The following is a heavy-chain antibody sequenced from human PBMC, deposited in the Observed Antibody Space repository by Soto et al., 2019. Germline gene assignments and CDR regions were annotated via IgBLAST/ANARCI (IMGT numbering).Heavy chain of an antibody. CDR2: INPNSGGT. D-gene: IGHD3-3*01. CDR3: ARGGPFGVVIIPYYYYGMDV. CDR1: GYTFTGYY. V-gene: IGHV1-2*04. J-gene: IGHJ6*02. Sequence: ASVKVSCKASGYTFTGYYMHWVRQAPGQGLEWMGWINPNSGGTNYAQKFQGWVTMTRDTSISTAYMELSRLRSDDTAVYYCARGGPFGVVIIPYYYYGMDVWGQGTTVTV.